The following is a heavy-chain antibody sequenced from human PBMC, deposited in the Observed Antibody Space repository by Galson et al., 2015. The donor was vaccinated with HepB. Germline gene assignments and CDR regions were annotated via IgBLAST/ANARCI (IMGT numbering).Heavy chain of an antibody. CDR1: GFTFRSHW. Sequence: SLRLSCAASGFTFRSHWMHWVRQGPGKGLEWVSRVDWDGTSADYADSVKGRFTISRDNARETVSLQMSSLRAEDTGIYYCVRDRGYCVNSVCQGPQYDYWGQGTLVTVSS. CDR2: VDWDGTSA. D-gene: IGHD2-15*01. J-gene: IGHJ4*02. V-gene: IGHV3-74*01. CDR3: VRDRGYCVNSVCQGPQYDY.